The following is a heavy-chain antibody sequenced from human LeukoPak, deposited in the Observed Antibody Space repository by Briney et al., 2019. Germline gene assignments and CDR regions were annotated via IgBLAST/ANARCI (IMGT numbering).Heavy chain of an antibody. CDR1: GGSISSSSYY. D-gene: IGHD1-26*01. CDR2: IYYSGST. CDR3: ASTETGIVGATVYFDY. Sequence: SETLSLTCTVSGGSISSSSYYWGWNRQPPGKGLEWIGSIYYSGSTYYNPSLKSRVTISVDTSKNQFSLKLSSVTAADTAVYYCASTETGIVGATVYFDYWGQGTLVTVSS. V-gene: IGHV4-39*01. J-gene: IGHJ4*02.